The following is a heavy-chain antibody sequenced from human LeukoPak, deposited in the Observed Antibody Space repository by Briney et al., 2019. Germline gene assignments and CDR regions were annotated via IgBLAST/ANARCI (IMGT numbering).Heavy chain of an antibody. V-gene: IGHV3-7*02. CDR2: IKQDGSEK. D-gene: IGHD2/OR15-2a*01. J-gene: IGHJ4*02. CDR1: GFTFSRYW. CDR3: ATGGPTFGY. Sequence: PGGSLRLSCAASGFTFSRYWMNWVRQAPGKGLEWVAKIKQDGSEKYYVDAVKGRFTISRDNAENSLYLQMNSLRDEDTALYYCATGGPTFGYWGQGTLVTVSS.